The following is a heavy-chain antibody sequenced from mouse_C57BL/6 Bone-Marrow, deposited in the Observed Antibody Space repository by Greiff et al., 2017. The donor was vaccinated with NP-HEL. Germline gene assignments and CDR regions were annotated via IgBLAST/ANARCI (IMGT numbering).Heavy chain of an antibody. CDR2: ISCDGGN. D-gene: IGHD4-1*01. V-gene: IGHV3-6*01. CDR1: GYSITSGYY. CDR3: AKLGRYWYFDV. Sequence: EVQLQESGPGLVKPSQSLSLTCSVTGYSITSGYYWNWIRQFPGNKLEWMVYISCDGGNNYNPSLKNRISITRDTSKNQYFLKLNSVTSEDTATYYCAKLGRYWYFDVWGTGTTVTVSS. J-gene: IGHJ1*03.